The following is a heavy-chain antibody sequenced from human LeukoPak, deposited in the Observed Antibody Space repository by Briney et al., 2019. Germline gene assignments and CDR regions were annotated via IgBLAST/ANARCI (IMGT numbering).Heavy chain of an antibody. CDR1: GFTFSSYT. Sequence: GGSLRLSCAASGFTFSSYTMNWVRQPPGKGLEWVSNIGTSSTTIYYADSVKGRFTISRDNAKNSLYLQMNSLRADDTAVYYCAGFAAGGSYYYYMDVWGKGTTVTVSS. J-gene: IGHJ6*03. CDR3: AGFAAGGSYYYYMDV. D-gene: IGHD3-10*01. V-gene: IGHV3-48*01. CDR2: IGTSSTTI.